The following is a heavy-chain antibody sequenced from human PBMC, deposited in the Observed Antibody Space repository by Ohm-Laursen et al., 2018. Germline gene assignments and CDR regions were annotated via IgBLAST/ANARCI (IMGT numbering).Heavy chain of an antibody. Sequence: SLRLSCSASGFTVSSYGMHWVRQAPGKGLEWVAVISYDGSNKYYADSVKGRFTISRDNSKNTLYLQLNNLRAEDTAVYYCAKGDMPEQYRFDYWGQRTLVTVSS. CDR1: GFTVSSYG. CDR2: ISYDGSNK. V-gene: IGHV3-30*18. D-gene: IGHD2-2*01. CDR3: AKGDMPEQYRFDY. J-gene: IGHJ4*02.